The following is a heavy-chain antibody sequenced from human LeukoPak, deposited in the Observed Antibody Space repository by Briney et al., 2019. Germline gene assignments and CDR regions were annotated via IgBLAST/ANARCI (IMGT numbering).Heavy chain of an antibody. CDR3: AKGGYYASSGSYAFDI. J-gene: IGHJ3*02. V-gene: IGHV3-23*01. CDR2: ISGSGGST. CDR1: GFTFSSYA. Sequence: GGSLGLSCAASGFTFSSYAMSWVRQAPGKGLEWVSAISGSGGSTYYADSVKGRFTISRDNSKNTLSLQMNSLRAEDTAVYYCAKGGYYASSGSYAFDIWGQGTVVTVSS. D-gene: IGHD3-22*01.